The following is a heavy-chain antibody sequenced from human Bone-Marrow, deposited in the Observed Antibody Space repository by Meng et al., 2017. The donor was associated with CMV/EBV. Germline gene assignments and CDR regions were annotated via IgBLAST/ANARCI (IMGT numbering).Heavy chain of an antibody. D-gene: IGHD2-2*02. J-gene: IGHJ6*02. CDR2: IYSGGST. CDR3: AREVGYCSSTSCYIAGMDV. CDR1: GFTVSSNY. Sequence: GESLKISCAASGFTVSSNYMSWVRQAPGKGLEWVSVIYSGGSTYYADSVKGRFSITRDNARKSLYLEMNSLRAEDTAVYYCAREVGYCSSTSCYIAGMDVWGQGTTVTVSS. V-gene: IGHV3-66*01.